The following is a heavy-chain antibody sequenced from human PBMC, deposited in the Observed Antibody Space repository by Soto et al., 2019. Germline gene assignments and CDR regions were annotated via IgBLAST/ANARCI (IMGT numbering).Heavy chain of an antibody. Sequence: VKVSGNTSGRTFSSYAISWVRQAPGQGLEWMGGFIPIFGTANYAQKFQGRVMITADESTSTAYMELSSLRSEDTAVYYCARERWDIVVVVAATTYSGMDVWGSRTKVTAS. CDR2: FIPIFGTA. V-gene: IGHV1-69*01. CDR1: GRTFSSYA. CDR3: ARERWDIVVVVAATTYSGMDV. D-gene: IGHD2-15*01. J-gene: IGHJ6*02.